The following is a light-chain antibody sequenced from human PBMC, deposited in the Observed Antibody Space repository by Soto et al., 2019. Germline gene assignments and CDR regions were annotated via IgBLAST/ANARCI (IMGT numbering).Light chain of an antibody. V-gene: IGLV4-69*01. CDR2: LNSDGSH. J-gene: IGLJ2*01. CDR1: SGHSSYA. Sequence: QPVLTQSPSASASLGASVKLTCTLSSGHSSYAIAWHQQRPEKGPRYLMKLNSDGSHSKGDGIPDRFSGSSSGAERYLTISSLQSEDEAYYYCQTWVTGIQVFGGGTKLTVL. CDR3: QTWVTGIQV.